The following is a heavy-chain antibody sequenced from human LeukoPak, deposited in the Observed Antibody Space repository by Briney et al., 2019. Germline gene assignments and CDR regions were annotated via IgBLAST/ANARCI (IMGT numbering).Heavy chain of an antibody. Sequence: ASVKVSRKTSGYTFTGYYMHWMRQAPGQGLEWMGRIDPNSGGTNYAQNFQGRVTMTRDTSISTAYMELTRLRSDDTAIYYCARVGSSSWYSFDYWGQGTLVTVSS. J-gene: IGHJ4*02. CDR1: GYTFTGYY. CDR2: IDPNSGGT. V-gene: IGHV1-2*06. D-gene: IGHD6-13*01. CDR3: ARVGSSSWYSFDY.